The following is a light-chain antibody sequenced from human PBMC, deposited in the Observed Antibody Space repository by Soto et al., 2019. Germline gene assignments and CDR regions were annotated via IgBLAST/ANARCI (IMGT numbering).Light chain of an antibody. CDR2: RDN. J-gene: IGLJ3*02. CDR3: ATWDDSLSGWV. CDR1: SSNIERNY. V-gene: IGLV1-47*01. Sequence: QSVLTQPPSASGTPGQRVTISCSGSSSNIERNYVYWYQQLPGTTPKLLIFRDNQRPSGVPDRFSGSKSGTSASLAISELRSEDEADYFCATWDDSLSGWVFGGGTKLTVL.